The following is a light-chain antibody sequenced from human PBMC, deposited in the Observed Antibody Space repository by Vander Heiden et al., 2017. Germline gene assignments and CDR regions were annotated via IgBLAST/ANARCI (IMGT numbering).Light chain of an antibody. CDR1: QSISNY. Sequence: DIQLTQSPSFLSASVGDRVTITCRASQSISNYLAWYQQKPGKAPNLLIYAASTVQSGVPSRFSGSGSGTDFTLTINTLQREDFATYYCQQLNRYPLTFGQGTKVEIK. CDR3: QQLNRYPLT. J-gene: IGKJ1*01. CDR2: AAS. V-gene: IGKV1-9*01.